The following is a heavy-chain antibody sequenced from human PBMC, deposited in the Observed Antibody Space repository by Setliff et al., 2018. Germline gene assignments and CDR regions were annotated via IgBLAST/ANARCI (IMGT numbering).Heavy chain of an antibody. D-gene: IGHD2-15*01. CDR1: GFSVSSSY. V-gene: IGHV3-30*02. J-gene: IGHJ4*02. Sequence: PGGSLRLSCAASGFSVSSSYMNWVRQAPGKGLEWVAFIWYDGSTTYYTGSVKGRFTISRDNSKNTLYLQMNRLRPEDPAVYYCARACSGSGCYAGLESWGQGTPVTVSS. CDR3: ARACSGSGCYAGLES. CDR2: IWYDGSTT.